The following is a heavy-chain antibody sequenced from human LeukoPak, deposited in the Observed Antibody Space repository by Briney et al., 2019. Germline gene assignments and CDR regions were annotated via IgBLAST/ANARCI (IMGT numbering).Heavy chain of an antibody. CDR2: ISPSGDIL. CDR3: AKGGGPITMVRGVGGGGTDYYYYMDV. J-gene: IGHJ6*03. D-gene: IGHD3-10*01. Sequence: PGGSLRLSCAASGFTFSSHGMNWVRQAPGKGLEWVSGISPSGDILYYADSVKGQFTISRDNSKNTVYLQMNSLRAEDTAVYYCAKGGGPITMVRGVGGGGTDYYYYMDVWGKGTTVTIPS. CDR1: GFTFSSHG. V-gene: IGHV3-23*01.